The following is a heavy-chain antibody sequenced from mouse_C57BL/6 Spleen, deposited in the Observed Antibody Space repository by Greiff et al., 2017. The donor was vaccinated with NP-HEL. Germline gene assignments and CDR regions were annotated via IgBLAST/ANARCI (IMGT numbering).Heavy chain of an antibody. Sequence: EVMLVESGGDLVKPGGSLKLSCAASGFTFSSYGMSWVRQTPDKRLEWVATISSGGSYTYYPDSVKGRFTISSDNAKNTLYLQMSSLKSEDTAMYYCARHDTTVVDSYWYFDVWGTGTTVTVSS. CDR1: GFTFSSYG. V-gene: IGHV5-6*02. CDR3: ARHDTTVVDSYWYFDV. J-gene: IGHJ1*03. D-gene: IGHD1-1*01. CDR2: ISSGGSYT.